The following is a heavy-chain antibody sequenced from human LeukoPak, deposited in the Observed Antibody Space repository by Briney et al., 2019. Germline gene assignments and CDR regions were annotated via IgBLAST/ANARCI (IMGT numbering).Heavy chain of an antibody. CDR3: AKTSGYNAYDPFDY. V-gene: IGHV3-23*01. CDR1: GFPFNTFA. CDR2: ISASGGDA. Sequence: GGSLRLSCAASGFPFNTFAMNWVRQAPGKGLEWVSGISASGGDAYYTDSVTGRFTVSRDNSMNTLYLQMSSLRAEDTAIYYCAKTSGYNAYDPFDYWGQGTLVTVSS. J-gene: IGHJ4*02. D-gene: IGHD5-12*01.